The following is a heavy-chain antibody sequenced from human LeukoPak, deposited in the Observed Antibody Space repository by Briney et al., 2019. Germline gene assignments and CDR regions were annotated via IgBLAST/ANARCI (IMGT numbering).Heavy chain of an antibody. J-gene: IGHJ4*02. CDR1: GFTFSSFW. D-gene: IGHD5-18*01. CDR2: INSDGSST. CDR3: ARRGQLRQGVNFDY. V-gene: IGHV3-74*01. Sequence: PGGSLRLSCAASGFTFSSFWMHWVRQAPGKGLVWVSLINSDGSSTNYADSVKGRSTISRDNAKNTLYLQMNSLRAEDTAVYYCARRGQLRQGVNFDYWGQGTLVTVSS.